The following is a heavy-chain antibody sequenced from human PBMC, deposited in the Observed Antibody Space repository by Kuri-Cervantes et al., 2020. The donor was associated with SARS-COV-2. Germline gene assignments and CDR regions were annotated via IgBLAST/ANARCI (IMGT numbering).Heavy chain of an antibody. J-gene: IGHJ6*02. CDR1: GFTFSSYG. V-gene: IGHV3-30*18. CDR2: ISYDGSSK. CDR3: AKDGYCSSTSCDYYYYYYGMDV. Sequence: GGSLRLSCAASGFTFSSYGMHWVRQAPGKGLEWVAVISYDGSSKYYADSVKGRFTISRDNSKNTLYLQMNSLRAEDTAVYYCAKDGYCSSTSCDYYYYYYGMDVWGQGTTVTVSS. D-gene: IGHD2-2*03.